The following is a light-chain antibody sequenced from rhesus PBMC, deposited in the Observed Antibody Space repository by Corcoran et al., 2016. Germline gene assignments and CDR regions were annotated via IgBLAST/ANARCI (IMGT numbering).Light chain of an antibody. CDR2: EAS. V-gene: IGKV1-28*03. J-gene: IGKJ4*01. Sequence: DIQMTQSPSSLSASVGDTVTITCRASQGISSYLNWFQQKPGKAPTLLIYEASRLESGVPSRFSGSGAGTDFTLTISILQPEDFAAYYCLQHNSYPLTFGGGTKVEIK. CDR1: QGISSY. CDR3: LQHNSYPLT.